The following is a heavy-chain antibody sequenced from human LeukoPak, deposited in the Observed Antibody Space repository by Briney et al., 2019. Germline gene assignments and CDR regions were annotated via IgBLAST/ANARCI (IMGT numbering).Heavy chain of an antibody. Sequence: SETLSLTCTVSGLSIGSTTYYGGWFRQPPGRRLELIGTISYSGNTYYNPSLQSRVTVSVDTSKNQFYLTLRSVTAADTAVYFCARGTTVTTYDYWGQGTLVTVSS. CDR3: ARGTTVTTYDY. CDR2: ISYSGNT. V-gene: IGHV4-39*07. CDR1: GLSIGSTTYY. J-gene: IGHJ4*02. D-gene: IGHD4-17*01.